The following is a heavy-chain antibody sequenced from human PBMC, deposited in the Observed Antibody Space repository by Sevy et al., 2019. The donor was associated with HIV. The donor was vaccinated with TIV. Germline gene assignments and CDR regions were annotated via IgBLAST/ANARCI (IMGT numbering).Heavy chain of an antibody. Sequence: ASVKVSCKVSGYTLTGLSMHWVRQAPGKGLEWMGGFDPEDGETIYAQKFQGRVTMTEDTSTDTAYMELSSLRSEDTAVYYCATHGSGSYRLSYWGQGTLVTVSS. D-gene: IGHD3-10*01. CDR3: ATHGSGSYRLSY. J-gene: IGHJ4*02. V-gene: IGHV1-24*01. CDR2: FDPEDGET. CDR1: GYTLTGLS.